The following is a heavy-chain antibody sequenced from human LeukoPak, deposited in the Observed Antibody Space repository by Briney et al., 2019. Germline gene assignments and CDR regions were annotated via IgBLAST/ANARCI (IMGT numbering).Heavy chain of an antibody. V-gene: IGHV3-21*06. CDR1: GFTLSTFD. Sequence: GGSVTLSCAASGFTLSTFDMNWVRQAPGKGLEGVSSISTSSRYIYYRDSVKGRFTISRDDAKNSLYLQMNSLTVEDTAVYYCARADCSGSTCYLRHSWFDPWGQETLVTVPS. J-gene: IGHJ5*02. CDR3: ARADCSGSTCYLRHSWFDP. D-gene: IGHD2-2*01. CDR2: ISTSSRYI.